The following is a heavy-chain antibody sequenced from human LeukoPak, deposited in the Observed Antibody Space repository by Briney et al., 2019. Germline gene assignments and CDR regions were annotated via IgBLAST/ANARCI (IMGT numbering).Heavy chain of an antibody. D-gene: IGHD7-27*01. Sequence: PGESLRLSCAASGFTFTTYSMNWVRPAPGKGLEWVSHMGIGTSTIGYADSVKGRFTISRDNAKNSVHLQMSNLRVDDSAVYYCVRDKDWGFDSWGQGTLVTVSS. CDR1: GFTFTTYS. J-gene: IGHJ4*02. CDR3: VRDKDWGFDS. CDR2: MGIGTSTI. V-gene: IGHV3-48*01.